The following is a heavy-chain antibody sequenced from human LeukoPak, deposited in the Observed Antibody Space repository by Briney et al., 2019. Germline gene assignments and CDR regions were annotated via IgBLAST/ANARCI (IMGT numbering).Heavy chain of an antibody. J-gene: IGHJ4*02. CDR1: GFTFSSYE. CDR3: ARVFSGTYLNYHHFDY. D-gene: IGHD1-26*01. CDR2: ISSSGSTI. V-gene: IGHV3-48*03. Sequence: PGGSLRLSCAASGFTFSSYELNWVRQAPGKGLEWVSYISSSGSTIKYADSVKGRFTISRGSAKNSLYLQMDSLRAEDTAVYYCARVFSGTYLNYHHFDYWGQGTLVTVSS.